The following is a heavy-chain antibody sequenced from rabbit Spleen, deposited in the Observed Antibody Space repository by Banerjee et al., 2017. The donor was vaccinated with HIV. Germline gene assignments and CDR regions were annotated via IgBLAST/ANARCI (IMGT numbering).Heavy chain of an antibody. CDR2: IDSVRTTKA. CDR1: GFSFSSSDY. D-gene: IGHD1-1*01. CDR3: ARDLTGVIGWNFNL. V-gene: IGHV1S40*01. J-gene: IGHJ4*01. Sequence: QSLEESGGGLVQPEGSLALTCKASGFSFSSSDYICWVRQAPGKGLEWIACIDSVRTTKAYYPSWVNGRFTISKSSNMVTLQMTSLTLADTATYFCARDLTGVIGWNFNLWGPGTLVTVS.